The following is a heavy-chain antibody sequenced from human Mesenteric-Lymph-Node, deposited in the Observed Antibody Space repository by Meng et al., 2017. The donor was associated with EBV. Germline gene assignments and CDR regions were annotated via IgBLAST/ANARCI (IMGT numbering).Heavy chain of an antibody. CDR2: ISQSGDT. J-gene: IGHJ4*02. CDR3: ARGAIFGIVITYFDY. Sequence: HVQLQQCAAGLLVSSTTLSLTCEASGGSFRGYHWSWIRQPPGKGLEYIGEISQSGDTTYNPSLKSRVTISVDRSRNQFSLKMASVTAADTAVYYCARGAIFGIVITYFDYWSQGTLVTVSS. CDR1: GGSFRGYH. V-gene: IGHV4-34*01. D-gene: IGHD3-3*02.